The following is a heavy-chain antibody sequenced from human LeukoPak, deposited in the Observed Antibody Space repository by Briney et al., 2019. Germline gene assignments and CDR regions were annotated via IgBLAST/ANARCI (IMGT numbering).Heavy chain of an antibody. D-gene: IGHD7-27*01. CDR3: ARDVALTDYYYYGMDV. J-gene: IGHJ6*02. V-gene: IGHV1-18*01. CDR2: ISAYNGNT. Sequence: ASVKVSCKASGYTFTSYGISWVRQAPGQGLEWMGWISAYNGNTNYAQKLQGRVTMTTDTSTSTAYMELRSLRSDDTAVYYCARDVALTDYYYYGMDVWGQGTTVTVSS. CDR1: GYTFTSYG.